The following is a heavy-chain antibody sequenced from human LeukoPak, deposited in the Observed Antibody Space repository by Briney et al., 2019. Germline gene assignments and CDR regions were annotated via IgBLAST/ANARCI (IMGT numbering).Heavy chain of an antibody. Sequence: ASVKLSCKASGYTLTDYYYNWVRQAPGQGLEWMGWINPNSGGTHYAQNFQDRVTITRDTSISTAHMEVSRLTSDDTAVYYCARTLTTAAWDYWGQGTLVTVSS. CDR1: GYTLTDYY. CDR2: INPNSGGT. D-gene: IGHD4-17*01. V-gene: IGHV1-2*02. J-gene: IGHJ4*02. CDR3: ARTLTTAAWDY.